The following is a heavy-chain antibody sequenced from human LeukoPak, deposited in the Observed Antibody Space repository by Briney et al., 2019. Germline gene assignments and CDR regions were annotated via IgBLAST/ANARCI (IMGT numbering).Heavy chain of an antibody. J-gene: IGHJ4*02. CDR3: AREVNYYNSGCFYNVPDY. CDR1: GFTFSSYG. D-gene: IGHD3-10*01. Sequence: GGSLRLSCAASGFTFSSYGMNWVRQAPGKGLEWVSYISSSSSTIYYADSLKRRFTISRDDAKNSLYLQMNSLRAEETAVYYCAREVNYYNSGCFYNVPDYWGQGTLVTVSS. CDR2: ISSSSSTI. V-gene: IGHV3-48*01.